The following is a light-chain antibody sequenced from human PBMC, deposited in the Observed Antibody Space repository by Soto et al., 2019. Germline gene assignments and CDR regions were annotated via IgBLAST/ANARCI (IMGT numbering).Light chain of an antibody. CDR3: QQYYSFWT. CDR1: RSVDKW. Sequence: DIQMTQSPSTVSASLGDRVTIVCRASRSVDKWLAWYHQTSGKAPKLLICGATNLQTGVTSRIGGSGSGTDFTLTINNLQPEDVGHYYCQQYYSFWTFGQGTKVDI. CDR2: GAT. V-gene: IGKV1-5*02. J-gene: IGKJ1*01.